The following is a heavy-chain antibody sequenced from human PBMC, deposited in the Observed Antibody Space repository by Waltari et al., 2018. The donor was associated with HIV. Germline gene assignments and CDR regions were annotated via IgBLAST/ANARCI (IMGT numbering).Heavy chain of an antibody. V-gene: IGHV3-43*01. D-gene: IGHD6-13*01. Sequence: EVQLVESGGVVVQPGGSLRLSCAASGFTFDAYTMPWVRQAPGKGLEWVSLISWDGGSTYYADSVKGRFTISRDNSKNSLYLQMNSLRTEDTALYYCAMGIAAAGGYYYYGMDVWGQGTTVTVSS. CDR2: ISWDGGST. CDR1: GFTFDAYT. CDR3: AMGIAAAGGYYYYGMDV. J-gene: IGHJ6*02.